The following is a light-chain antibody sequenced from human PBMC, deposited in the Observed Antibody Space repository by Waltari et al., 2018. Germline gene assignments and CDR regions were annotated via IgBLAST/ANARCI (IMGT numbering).Light chain of an antibody. J-gene: IGKJ2*01. V-gene: IGKV1-5*03. CDR3: QQYNTYSA. CDR1: QTIGTW. CDR2: KAS. Sequence: DILMTQSPSTLSASVGDRVTITCRASQTIGTWLAWYQQKPGKAPKLLIYKASTLESGVPSRFSGSGSGTEFTLTINSLQPDDFATYYCQQYNTYSAFGQGTRLEIE.